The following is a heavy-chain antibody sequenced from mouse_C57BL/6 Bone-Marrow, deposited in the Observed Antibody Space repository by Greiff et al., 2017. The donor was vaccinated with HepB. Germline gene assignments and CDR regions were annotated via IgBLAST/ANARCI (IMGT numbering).Heavy chain of an antibody. CDR1: GYTFTDYY. CDR3: ALDSSGYGAMDY. V-gene: IGHV1-76*01. Sequence: VQLQQSGAELVRPGASVKLSCKASGYTFTDYYINWVKQRPGQGLEWIARIYPGSGNTYYNEKFKGKATLTAEKSSSTAYMQLSSLTSEDSAVYFCALDSSGYGAMDYWGQGTSVTVSS. CDR2: IYPGSGNT. D-gene: IGHD3-2*02. J-gene: IGHJ4*01.